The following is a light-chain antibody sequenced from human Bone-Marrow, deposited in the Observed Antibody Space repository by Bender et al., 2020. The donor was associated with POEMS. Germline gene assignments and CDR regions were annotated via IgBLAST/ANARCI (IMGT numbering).Light chain of an antibody. V-gene: IGLV2-14*02. Sequence: QSALTQPASVSGSPEQSITISCTGSSSDVGSFGLVSWYQHHSGKAPQLMIYEGTKRPSGVSDRFSGSKSGTSATLGITGLQTGDEADYHCGSWDSSLNAGVFGGGTRLTVL. CDR3: GSWDSSLNAGV. J-gene: IGLJ2*01. CDR2: EGT. CDR1: SSDVGSFGL.